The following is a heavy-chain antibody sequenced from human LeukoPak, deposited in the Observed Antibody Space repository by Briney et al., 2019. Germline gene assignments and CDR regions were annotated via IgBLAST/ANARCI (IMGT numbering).Heavy chain of an antibody. CDR3: ARGRITTRLGGKDERSRYMDV. CDR2: IFASGST. D-gene: IGHD6-6*01. Sequence: PSETLSLTCTVSGGSFSTVYWTWIRPPAGKGLEWIGLIFASGSTNYNTSLKSRVTMSVDASKSQFSLNLSSVTAADTAVYYCARGRITTRLGGKDERSRYMDVWGKGTTVIVSS. CDR1: GGSFSTVY. V-gene: IGHV4-4*07. J-gene: IGHJ6*03.